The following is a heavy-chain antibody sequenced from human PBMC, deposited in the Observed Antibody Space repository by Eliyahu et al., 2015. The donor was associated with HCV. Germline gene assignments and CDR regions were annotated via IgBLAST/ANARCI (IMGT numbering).Heavy chain of an antibody. D-gene: IGHD6-13*01. V-gene: IGHV3-48*03. CDR3: ARGGIAAAGDGFDI. Sequence: EVELVESGGGLVQPGGSLRLXCAAXGXXXXPYEMNWVRQAPGRGLEWFSYISSSGYTIYYADSVKGRFTISRDNAKNSLYLQMNRLRAEDTGVYCCARGGIAAAGDGFDIWGQGTMVTVSS. CDR1: GXXXXPYE. CDR2: ISSSGYTI. J-gene: IGHJ3*02.